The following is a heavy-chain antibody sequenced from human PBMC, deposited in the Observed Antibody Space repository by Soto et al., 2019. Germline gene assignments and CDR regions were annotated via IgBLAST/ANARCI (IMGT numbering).Heavy chain of an antibody. CDR1: GITFRSRA. Sequence: EEQLLESGGDLVQPGGSLRLSCVASGITFRSRAMSWVRQAPGEGLEWVSTTTDTDGDRKYADSVRGRFTISRDNSKNTLYLQMNSLRAEDTAVYYCARDLGNSSSWVYYYYGMDVWGQGTTVTVSS. CDR3: ARDLGNSSSWVYYYYGMDV. V-gene: IGHV3-23*01. J-gene: IGHJ6*02. CDR2: TTDTDGDR. D-gene: IGHD6-13*01.